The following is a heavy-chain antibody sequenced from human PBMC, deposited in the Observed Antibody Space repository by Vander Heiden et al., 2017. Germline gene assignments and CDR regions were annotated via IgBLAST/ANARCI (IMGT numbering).Heavy chain of an antibody. D-gene: IGHD6-6*01. CDR1: GFTCSSYA. V-gene: IGHV3-23*01. Sequence: EVQLLESGGGLVQPGGSLRLSCAASGFTCSSYAMSGVRTAPGKGLEWVSAISGSGGSTYYADSVKGRFTISRDNSKNTLYLQMNSLRAEDTAVYYCAKDLLRYSSSTGRGDYWGQGTLVTVSS. CDR2: ISGSGGST. J-gene: IGHJ4*02. CDR3: AKDLLRYSSSTGRGDY.